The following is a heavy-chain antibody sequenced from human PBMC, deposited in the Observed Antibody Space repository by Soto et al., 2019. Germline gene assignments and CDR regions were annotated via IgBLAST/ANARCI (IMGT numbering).Heavy chain of an antibody. CDR3: ARGLTEWSNDS. V-gene: IGHV4-31*03. Sequence: ILLLTCTVSGESINGGAYYWTCLRQHPGKGLEWIGCIYTDGGTDYSPSLKNRVTISMDTSKNQFSLRLTSVTAADTATYFCARGLTEWSNDSWGHGTLVTVSS. CDR2: IYTDGGT. D-gene: IGHD3-3*01. CDR1: GESINGGAYY. J-gene: IGHJ5*01.